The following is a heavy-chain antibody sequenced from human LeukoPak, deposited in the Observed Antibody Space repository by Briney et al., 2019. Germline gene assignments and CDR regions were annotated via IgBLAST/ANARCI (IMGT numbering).Heavy chain of an antibody. D-gene: IGHD6-13*01. Sequence: GGSLRLSCAASGFTFSSYAMSWVRQAPGKGLEWVSASGGNGGTTYYADSVKGRFTISRDNSKNTLYLQMNSLRAEDTAVYYCAKDLKGSSWTGWFDPWGQGTLVTVSS. CDR3: AKDLKGSSWTGWFDP. V-gene: IGHV3-23*01. J-gene: IGHJ5*02. CDR2: SGGNGGTT. CDR1: GFTFSSYA.